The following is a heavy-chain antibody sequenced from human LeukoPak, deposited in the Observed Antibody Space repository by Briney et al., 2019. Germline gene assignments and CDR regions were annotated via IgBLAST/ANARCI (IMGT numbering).Heavy chain of an antibody. CDR1: GFTFDDYA. D-gene: IGHD3-10*01. V-gene: IGHV3-9*01. CDR3: ASDYYGSGSYGTDY. CDR2: ISWNSGSI. J-gene: IGHJ4*02. Sequence: GGSLRLSCAASGFTFDDYAMHWVRHAPGKGLEWVSGISWNSGSIGYADSVKGRFTISRDNSKNTLYLQMNSLRAEDTAVYYCASDYYGSGSYGTDYWGQGTLVTVSS.